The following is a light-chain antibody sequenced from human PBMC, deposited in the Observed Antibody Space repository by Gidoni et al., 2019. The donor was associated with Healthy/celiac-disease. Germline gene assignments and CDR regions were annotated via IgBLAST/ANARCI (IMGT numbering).Light chain of an antibody. CDR1: KAISSY. CDR3: QQRSNWPPIT. J-gene: IGKJ5*01. CDR2: DAA. V-gene: IGKV3-11*01. Sequence: EIVLTQSPATMSLSPGASATLSCRASKAISSYLAWYQQKHGQAPRLLIYDAANRATGIPARFSGSGSGTAVTLTISSLEPADVAVYYCQQRSNWPPITFGQGTRLEIK.